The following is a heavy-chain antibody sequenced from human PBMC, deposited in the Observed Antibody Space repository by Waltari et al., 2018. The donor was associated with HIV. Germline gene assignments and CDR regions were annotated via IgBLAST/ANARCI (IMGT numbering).Heavy chain of an antibody. CDR1: GFTFSNYE. Sequence: EVQLVESGGGLVQPGGSLRLSCAGSGFTFSNYEMTWVRQAPGKGLECISYISAGGTKYYEDSVKGRFSISRDNAKNSLYLKMNSLRAEDTAVYYCAKAVGDTSGRYWGGDVWGQGTTVTVSS. CDR3: AKAVGDTSGRYWGGDV. D-gene: IGHD6-19*01. V-gene: IGHV3-48*03. CDR2: ISAGGTK. J-gene: IGHJ6*02.